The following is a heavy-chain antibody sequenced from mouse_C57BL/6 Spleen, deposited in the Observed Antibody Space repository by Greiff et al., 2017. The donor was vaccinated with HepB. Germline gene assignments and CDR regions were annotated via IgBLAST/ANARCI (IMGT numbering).Heavy chain of an antibody. CDR2: IWRGGST. D-gene: IGHD2-2*01. CDR1: GFSLTSYG. J-gene: IGHJ3*01. CDR3: AREGYGYDGFAY. Sequence: QVQLKESGPGLVQPSQSLSITCTVSGFSLTSYGVHWVRQSPGKGLEWLGVIWRGGSTDYNAAFISRLSISKDNSKSQVFFKMNSLQADDTAIYYCAREGYGYDGFAYWGQGTLVTVSA. V-gene: IGHV2-2*01.